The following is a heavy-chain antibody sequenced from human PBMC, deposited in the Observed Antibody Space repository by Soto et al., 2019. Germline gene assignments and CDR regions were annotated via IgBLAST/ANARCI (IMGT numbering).Heavy chain of an antibody. CDR3: TTDPGQWLVSSLYYFDY. J-gene: IGHJ4*02. V-gene: IGHV3-15*01. D-gene: IGHD6-19*01. CDR1: GFTFSNAW. Sequence: PGGSLRLSCAASGFTFSNAWMSWVRQAPGKGLEWVGRIKSKTDGGTTDYAAPVKGRFTISRDDSKNTLYLQMNSLKTEDTAVYYCTTDPGQWLVSSLYYFDYWGQGTLVTVSS. CDR2: IKSKTDGGTT.